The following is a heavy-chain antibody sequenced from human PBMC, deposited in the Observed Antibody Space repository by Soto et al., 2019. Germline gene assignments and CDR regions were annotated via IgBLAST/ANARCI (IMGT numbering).Heavy chain of an antibody. V-gene: IGHV1-3*05. CDR3: ARSIVVVTALDY. Sequence: QVRLVQTGAEEKKPGASVKVSCKASGYTFTSYAMHWVRQAPGQRLEWMGRINAGNGNTKYSQKFQGRVTITRDTSASTAYMELSSLRSEDTAVYYCARSIVVVTALDYWGQGTLVTVSS. CDR1: GYTFTSYA. J-gene: IGHJ4*02. D-gene: IGHD2-21*02. CDR2: INAGNGNT.